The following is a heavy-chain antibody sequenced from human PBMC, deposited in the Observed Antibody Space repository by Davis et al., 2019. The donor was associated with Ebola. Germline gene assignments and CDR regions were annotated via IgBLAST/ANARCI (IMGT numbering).Heavy chain of an antibody. V-gene: IGHV3-23*01. Sequence: PGGSLRLSCAASGFTFSSYAMTWARQAPGKGLEWVSAVTSSGGGTYYADSVKGRFTVSRDNFRNTLYLQMNSLRADDTAVYYCARGAFQFLVLGVGYYSDYWGQGSLVTVSS. D-gene: IGHD6-13*01. CDR3: ARGAFQFLVLGVGYYSDY. J-gene: IGHJ4*02. CDR1: GFTFSSYA. CDR2: VTSSGGGT.